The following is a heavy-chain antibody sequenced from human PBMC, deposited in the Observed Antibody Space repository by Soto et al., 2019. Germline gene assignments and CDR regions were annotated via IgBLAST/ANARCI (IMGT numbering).Heavy chain of an antibody. Sequence: QVQLVESGGGVVQPGRSLRLSCAASGFTFSSYGMHWVRQAPGKGLDCVAVIWYDGSNKYYADSVKGRFTISRDNSKNTLYLQMNSLRAEDTAVYYCARESGALTVTRYNWFDPWGQGTLVTVSS. CDR3: ARESGALTVTRYNWFDP. J-gene: IGHJ5*02. CDR1: GFTFSSYG. D-gene: IGHD4-4*01. V-gene: IGHV3-33*01. CDR2: IWYDGSNK.